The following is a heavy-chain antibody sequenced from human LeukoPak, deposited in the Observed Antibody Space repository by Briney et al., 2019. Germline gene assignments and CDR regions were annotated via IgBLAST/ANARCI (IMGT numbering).Heavy chain of an antibody. Sequence: GRSLRLSCAASGFTFSSYGMHWVRQAPGKGLEWVAVIWYDGSNKYYADSVKGRFTISRDNSKNTLYLQMNSLRAEDTAVYYCARERLGWNARTGFDPWGQGTLVTVSS. D-gene: IGHD1-1*01. J-gene: IGHJ5*02. V-gene: IGHV3-33*01. CDR1: GFTFSSYG. CDR2: IWYDGSNK. CDR3: ARERLGWNARTGFDP.